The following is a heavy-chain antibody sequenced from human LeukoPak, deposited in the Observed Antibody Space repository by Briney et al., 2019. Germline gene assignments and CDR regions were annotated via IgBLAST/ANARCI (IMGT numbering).Heavy chain of an antibody. J-gene: IGHJ6*03. D-gene: IGHD3-3*01. V-gene: IGHV3-7*01. CDR1: GFTFSSYW. CDR3: ARVNNFWSGDYYMDV. Sequence: GGSLRLSCAASGFTFSSYWMSWVRQAPGKGLEWVANIKQDGSEKYYVDSVKGRFTISRDNAKNSLYLQMNSLRAEDTAVYYCARVNNFWSGDYYMDVWGKGTTVTVSS. CDR2: IKQDGSEK.